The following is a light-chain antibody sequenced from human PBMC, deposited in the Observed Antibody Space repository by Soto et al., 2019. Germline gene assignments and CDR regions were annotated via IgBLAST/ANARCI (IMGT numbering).Light chain of an antibody. J-gene: IGKJ1*01. Sequence: DIVMTQSPDSLAVSLGERATINCKSSQSILYSSNNKNYLAWYQLRPGQPPRLLIYWASTRDSGVPDRFSGSGSGTDFTLTISSFHADDVAVYYCQQFYTTPRTFGQGTAVDIK. CDR2: WAS. V-gene: IGKV4-1*01. CDR3: QQFYTTPRT. CDR1: QSILYSSNNKNY.